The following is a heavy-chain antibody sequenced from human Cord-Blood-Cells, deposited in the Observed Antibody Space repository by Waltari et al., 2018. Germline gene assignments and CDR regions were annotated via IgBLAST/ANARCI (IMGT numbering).Heavy chain of an antibody. Sequence: QLQLQESGPGLVKPSETLSLTCTVSGGSISSSSYYWGWIRQPPGKGLEWIGSIYYSVGTYYNPSLKSRVTISVDTSKNQFSLKLSSVTAADTAVYYCARRAGIAARNWFDPWGQGTLVTVSS. D-gene: IGHD6-6*01. CDR1: GGSISSSSYY. CDR3: ARRAGIAARNWFDP. V-gene: IGHV4-39*01. CDR2: IYYSVGT. J-gene: IGHJ5*02.